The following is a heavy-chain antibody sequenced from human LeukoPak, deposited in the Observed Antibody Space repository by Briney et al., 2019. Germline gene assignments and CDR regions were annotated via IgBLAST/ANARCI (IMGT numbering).Heavy chain of an antibody. V-gene: IGHV4-34*01. CDR3: ARGTLGPDY. CDR1: GGSFGGYY. J-gene: IGHJ4*02. CDR2: INHSGST. Sequence: SETLSLTCAVYGGSFGGYYWSWIRQPPGKGLEWIGEINHSGSTNYNPSLKSRVTISVDTSKNQFSLKLSSVTAADTAVYYCARGTLGPDYWGQGTLVTVSS.